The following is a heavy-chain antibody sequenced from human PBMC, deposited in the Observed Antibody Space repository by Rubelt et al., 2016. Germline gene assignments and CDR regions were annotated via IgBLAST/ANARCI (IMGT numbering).Heavy chain of an antibody. D-gene: IGHD2-2*02. Sequence: EWMGWISAYSGNTNYAQKLQGRVTMTTDTSTSTAYMELRSLRSDDTAVYYCARDRFLVVVPAAIPHYYYYYGMDVWGQGTTVTVSS. CDR3: ARDRFLVVVPAAIPHYYYYYGMDV. J-gene: IGHJ6*02. CDR2: ISAYSGNT. V-gene: IGHV1-18*01.